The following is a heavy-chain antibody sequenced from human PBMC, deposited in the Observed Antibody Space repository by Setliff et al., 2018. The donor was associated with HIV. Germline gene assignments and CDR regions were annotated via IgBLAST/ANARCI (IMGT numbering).Heavy chain of an antibody. Sequence: SETLSLTCTVSGGSVSSGSYFWSRIRQPPGKGLEWIGYIYSSGSTNYNPSLKSRVTISVDTSKNEFSLKLSSVTAADTAIYYCAKHDFGEGSCFDPWGQGSLVTVAS. CDR2: IYSSGST. J-gene: IGHJ5*02. CDR1: GGSVSSGSYF. V-gene: IGHV4-61*01. CDR3: AKHDFGEGSCFDP. D-gene: IGHD3-16*01.